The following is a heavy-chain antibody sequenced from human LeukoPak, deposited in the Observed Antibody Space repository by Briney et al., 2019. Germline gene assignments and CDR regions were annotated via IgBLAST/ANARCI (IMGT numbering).Heavy chain of an antibody. Sequence: QPGRSLRLSCAASGFTFSGYSMHWVRQAPGKGLQWVAVISYDGRNKYYVDSVKGRFTTSRDNSKNTLHLEMNSLRPEDTAMYYCARDPDGYNFFDSWGQGTLVTVSS. D-gene: IGHD5-24*01. J-gene: IGHJ4*02. CDR3: ARDPDGYNFFDS. CDR2: ISYDGRNK. CDR1: GFTFSGYS. V-gene: IGHV3-30*04.